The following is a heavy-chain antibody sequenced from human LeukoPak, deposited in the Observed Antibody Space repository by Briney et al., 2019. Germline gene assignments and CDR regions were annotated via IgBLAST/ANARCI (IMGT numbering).Heavy chain of an antibody. Sequence: SVKVSCKASGGTFSSYAISWVRQAPGRGLEWMGGIIPIFGTANYAQKFQGRVTITADKSTSTAYMELSSLRSEDTAVYYCARDLGYSYGYGFSPDYWGQGTLVTVSS. CDR1: GGTFSSYA. J-gene: IGHJ4*02. CDR3: ARDLGYSYGYGFSPDY. D-gene: IGHD5-18*01. V-gene: IGHV1-69*06. CDR2: IIPIFGTA.